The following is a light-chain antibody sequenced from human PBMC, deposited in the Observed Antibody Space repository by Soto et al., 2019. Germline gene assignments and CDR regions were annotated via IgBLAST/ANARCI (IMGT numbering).Light chain of an antibody. J-gene: IGLJ1*01. CDR2: GNN. CDR3: QSYDSSLSGYV. V-gene: IGLV1-40*01. CDR1: SSNIGAGYD. Sequence: QSVLTQPPSVYGAPGERVTISCTGSSSNIGAGYDVHWYQQLPGTAPKVLIYGNNNRPSGVPDRFSGSKSGTSASLAITGLQAEDEADYYCQSYDSSLSGYVFGTGTKVTVL.